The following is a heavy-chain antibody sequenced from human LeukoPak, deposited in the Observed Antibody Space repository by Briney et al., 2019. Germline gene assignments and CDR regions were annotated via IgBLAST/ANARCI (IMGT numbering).Heavy chain of an antibody. V-gene: IGHV1-24*01. J-gene: IGHJ3*02. D-gene: IGHD2-21*02. CDR3: ARDCGGDCYLAATPFDDSSGYAFDI. Sequence: ASVKVSCKVSGYTLTELSMHWVRQAPGKGLEWMGGFDPEDGETIYAQKFQGRVTMTEDTSTDTAYMELSSLRSEDTAVYYCARDCGGDCYLAATPFDDSSGYAFDIWGQGTMVTVSS. CDR1: GYTLTELS. CDR2: FDPEDGET.